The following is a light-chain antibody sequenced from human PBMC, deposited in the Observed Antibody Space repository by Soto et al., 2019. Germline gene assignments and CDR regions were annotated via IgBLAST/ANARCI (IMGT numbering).Light chain of an antibody. CDR3: CSYAGIITWV. V-gene: IGLV2-23*02. J-gene: IGLJ3*02. CDR2: EVT. Sequence: QAVVTQPASVSGSPGQSITISCTGTSNDIGGHNHVSWYQQHPGNSPKLIIYEVTGRPSGVSNRFSASKSGTTASLTISGLQAEDEADYYCCSYAGIITWVCGGGTKLTVL. CDR1: SNDIGGHNH.